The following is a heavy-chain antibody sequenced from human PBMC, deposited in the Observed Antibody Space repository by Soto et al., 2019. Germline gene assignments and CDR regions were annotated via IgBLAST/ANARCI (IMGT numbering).Heavy chain of an antibody. Sequence: QVQLVQSGAEVEKPGSSVKVSCKASGGTTSSYTIGWLRQAPGQGLQWMGNIVPMIGKVDYAQTFQDRVTLTADKSTRTAYMELSRLRSEDTAVYFCALRPGNWNPLADWGQGTLVTVSS. CDR2: IVPMIGKV. D-gene: IGHD1-1*01. V-gene: IGHV1-69*02. J-gene: IGHJ4*02. CDR3: ALRPGNWNPLAD. CDR1: GGTTSSYT.